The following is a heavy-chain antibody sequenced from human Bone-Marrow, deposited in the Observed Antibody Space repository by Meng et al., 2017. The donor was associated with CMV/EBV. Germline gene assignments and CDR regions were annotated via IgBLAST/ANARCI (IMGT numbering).Heavy chain of an antibody. CDR1: GFTFSDYY. J-gene: IGHJ6*02. CDR3: ARLGEGPAALHYYYGMDV. CDR2: INHSGST. V-gene: IGHV4-34*01. D-gene: IGHD2-2*01. Sequence: ESLKISCAASGFTFSDYYISWIRQPPGKGLEWIGEINHSGSTNYNPSLKSRVTISVDTSKNQFSLKLSSVTAADTAVYYCARLGEGPAALHYYYGMDVWGQGTTVTVSS.